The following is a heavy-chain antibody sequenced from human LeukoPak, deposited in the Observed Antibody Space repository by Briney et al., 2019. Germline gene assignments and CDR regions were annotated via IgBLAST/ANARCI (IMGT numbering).Heavy chain of an antibody. V-gene: IGHV3-30*03. J-gene: IGHJ4*02. CDR1: GFTFSSYG. CDR3: ARASDSSGYYYPLDY. CDR2: ISYDGSNK. Sequence: PGGSLRLSCAASGFTFSSYGMHWVRQAPGKGLEWVAVISYDGSNKYYADSVKGRFTISRDNSKNTLYLQMNSLRAEDTAVYYCARASDSSGYYYPLDYWGQGTLVTVSS. D-gene: IGHD3-22*01.